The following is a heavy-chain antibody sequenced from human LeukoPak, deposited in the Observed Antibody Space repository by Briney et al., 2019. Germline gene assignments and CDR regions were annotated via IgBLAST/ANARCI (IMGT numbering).Heavy chain of an antibody. CDR1: GGSISSYY. Sequence: SETLSLTCTVSGGSISSYYWSWTRQPAGKGLEWIGRIYTSGSTNYNPSLKSRVTMSVDTSKNQFSLKLSSVTAADTAVYYCARDRAAGMEGRDWFDPWGQGTLVTVSS. J-gene: IGHJ5*02. CDR2: IYTSGST. V-gene: IGHV4-4*07. D-gene: IGHD6-13*01. CDR3: ARDRAAGMEGRDWFDP.